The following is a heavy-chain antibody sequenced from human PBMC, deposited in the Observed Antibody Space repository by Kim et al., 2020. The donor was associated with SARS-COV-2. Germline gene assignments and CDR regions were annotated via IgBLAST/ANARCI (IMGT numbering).Heavy chain of an antibody. Sequence: GGSLRLSCAASGFTFSSYGMHWVRQAPGKGLEWVAVISYDGSNKYYADSVKGRFTISRDNSKNTLYLQMNSLRAEDTAVYYCAKDLSDYYDSSGYYQSIWGQGTIVTVSS. CDR2: ISYDGSNK. D-gene: IGHD3-22*01. J-gene: IGHJ3*02. CDR3: AKDLSDYYDSSGYYQSI. V-gene: IGHV3-30*18. CDR1: GFTFSSYG.